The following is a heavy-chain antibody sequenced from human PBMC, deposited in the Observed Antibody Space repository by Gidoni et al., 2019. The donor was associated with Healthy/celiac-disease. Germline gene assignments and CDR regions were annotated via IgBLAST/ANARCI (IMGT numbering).Heavy chain of an antibody. V-gene: IGHV4-39*01. D-gene: IGHD3-3*01. CDR3: ARQLFGVVLYYFDY. J-gene: IGHJ4*02. Sequence: QLQPQESGPGLVKPSETLSLTCTVSGDSISSSYYWGWIRQPPGKGLEWIGSIYYSESTYYNPSLKSRVTISIDTSKNQFSLKLSSVTAADTAMYYCARQLFGVVLYYFDYWGQGTLVTVSS. CDR2: IYYSEST. CDR1: GDSISSSYY.